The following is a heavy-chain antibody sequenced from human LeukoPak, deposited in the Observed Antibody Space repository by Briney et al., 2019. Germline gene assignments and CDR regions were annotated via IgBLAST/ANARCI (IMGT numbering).Heavy chain of an antibody. Sequence: PGGSLRLSCAASGFTFSSYGMHWVRQAPGKGLEWVAFIRYDGSNKYYADSVKGRFTISRDSSKNTLFLEMNSPRVEDTAVYYCAKRHTTGWYLFDYWGQGTLVTVSS. CDR3: AKRHTTGWYLFDY. CDR2: IRYDGSNK. CDR1: GFTFSSYG. D-gene: IGHD6-19*01. J-gene: IGHJ4*02. V-gene: IGHV3-30*02.